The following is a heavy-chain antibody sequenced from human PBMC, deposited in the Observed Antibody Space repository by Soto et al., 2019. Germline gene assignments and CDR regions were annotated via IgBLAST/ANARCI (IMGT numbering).Heavy chain of an antibody. CDR3: ARDIFRGYRGSYGTHV. J-gene: IGHJ6*02. V-gene: IGHV3-21*01. CDR2: ISSSSSYI. CDR1: GFTFSSYS. Sequence: GGSLRLSCAASGFTFSSYSMNWVRQAPGKGLEWVSSISSSSSYIYYADSVKGRFTISRDNAKNSLYLQMNSLRAEDTAVYYCARDIFRGYRGSYGTHVWGPGTMVTVSS. D-gene: IGHD5-12*01.